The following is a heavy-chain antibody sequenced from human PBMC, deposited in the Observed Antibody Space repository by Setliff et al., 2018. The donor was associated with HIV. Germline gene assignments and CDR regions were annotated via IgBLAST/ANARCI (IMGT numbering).Heavy chain of an antibody. Sequence: GESLKISCAASGFTFSTYAMSWVRQGPGKGLEWVSGISGGGTSRHYADSVKGRFTISRDNSKNTLYLQMNSLRAEDTAVYYCAKSRDYQLLHYYGVDVWGQGTTVTVSS. CDR1: GFTFSTYA. CDR3: AKSRDYQLLHYYGVDV. J-gene: IGHJ6*02. CDR2: ISGGGTSR. V-gene: IGHV3-23*01. D-gene: IGHD2-2*01.